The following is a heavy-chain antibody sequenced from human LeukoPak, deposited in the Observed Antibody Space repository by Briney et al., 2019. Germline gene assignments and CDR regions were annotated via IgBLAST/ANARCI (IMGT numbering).Heavy chain of an antibody. J-gene: IGHJ4*02. CDR2: IYYSGST. CDR1: GGSISSYY. Sequence: SETLSLTCTVSGGSISSYYWSWIRQPPGKGLEWIGYIYYSGSTNYNPSLKSRVTISVDTSKNQFSLKLSSVTAADTAVYYCARDGGYCDGGSCYSFDHWGQGILVTVSS. D-gene: IGHD2-15*01. CDR3: ARDGGYCDGGSCYSFDH. V-gene: IGHV4-59*01.